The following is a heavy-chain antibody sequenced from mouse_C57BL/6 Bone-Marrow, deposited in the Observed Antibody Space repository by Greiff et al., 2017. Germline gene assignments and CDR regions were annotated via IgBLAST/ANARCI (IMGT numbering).Heavy chain of an antibody. CDR1: GYTFTSYW. Sequence: QVQLQQPGAELVRPGTSVKLSCKASGYTFTSYWMHWVKQRPGQGLEWIGVIDPSDSYTNYNQKFKGKATLTVDTSSSTAYMQLSSLTSEDSAVYYCARGPYYSNYDAMDYWGQGTSVTVSS. J-gene: IGHJ4*01. V-gene: IGHV1-59*01. CDR3: ARGPYYSNYDAMDY. CDR2: IDPSDSYT. D-gene: IGHD2-5*01.